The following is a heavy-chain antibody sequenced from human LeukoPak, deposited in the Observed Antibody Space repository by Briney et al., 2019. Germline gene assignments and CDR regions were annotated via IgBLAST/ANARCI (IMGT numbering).Heavy chain of an antibody. D-gene: IGHD2-2*02. CDR1: GGSISSSSYY. CDR2: IYYSGST. V-gene: IGHV4-39*07. J-gene: IGHJ1*01. Sequence: SETLSLTCTVSGGSISSSSYYWGWIRQPPGKGLEWIGSIYYSGSTYYNPSLKSRVTISVDTSKNQFSLKLSSVTAADTAVYYCARPTYQLLYKAQYFQHWGQGTLVTVSS. CDR3: ARPTYQLLYKAQYFQH.